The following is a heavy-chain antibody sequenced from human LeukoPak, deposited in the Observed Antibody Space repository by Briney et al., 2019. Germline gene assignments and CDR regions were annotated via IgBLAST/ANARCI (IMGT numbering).Heavy chain of an antibody. CDR1: GGSFSGYY. D-gene: IGHD3-22*01. CDR3: ARAPLLLPDY. Sequence: SETLSLTCAVYGGSFSGYYWSWIRQPPGKGLEWIGEINHSGSTNYNPSLKSRVTIPVDTSKNQFSLKLSSVTAADTAVYYCARAPLLLPDYWGQGTLVTVSS. CDR2: INHSGST. J-gene: IGHJ4*02. V-gene: IGHV4-34*01.